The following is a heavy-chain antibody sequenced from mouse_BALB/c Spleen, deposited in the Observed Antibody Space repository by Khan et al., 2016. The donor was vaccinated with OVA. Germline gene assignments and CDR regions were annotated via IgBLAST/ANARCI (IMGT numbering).Heavy chain of an antibody. D-gene: IGHD4-1*01. CDR2: ISYSGST. V-gene: IGHV3-2*02. CDR3: ASELGRYYALDY. CDR1: GYSITSDYA. Sequence: EVQLQESGPGLVKPSQSLSLTCTVTGYSITSDYAWNWIRQFPGNKLEWMGYISYSGSTTYNPSHTNRISINRDTSKDQFFLQLKSVTSEDTATYYCASELGRYYALDYGGQGTSVTVST. J-gene: IGHJ4*01.